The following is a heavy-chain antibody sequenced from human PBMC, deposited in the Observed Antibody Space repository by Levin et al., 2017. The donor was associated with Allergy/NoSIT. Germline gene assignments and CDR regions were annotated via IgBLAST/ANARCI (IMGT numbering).Heavy chain of an antibody. D-gene: IGHD4-11*01. J-gene: IGHJ4*02. Sequence: GESLKISCVASGFTFRLYGMHWVRQAPGKGLEWVALIWYDGSNQHYADSVKGRFTISRDNSKNTLYLQMNSLRAEDTAVYYCARGDYSNYVGLGYWGQGTLVTVSS. CDR3: ARGDYSNYVGLGY. CDR2: IWYDGSNQ. V-gene: IGHV3-33*01. CDR1: GFTFRLYG.